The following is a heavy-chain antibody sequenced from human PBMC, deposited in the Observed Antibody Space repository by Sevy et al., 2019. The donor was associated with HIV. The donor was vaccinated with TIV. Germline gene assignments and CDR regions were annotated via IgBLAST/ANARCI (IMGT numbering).Heavy chain of an antibody. Sequence: GGSLRLSCAASGFTFSSYAMHWVRQAPGKGLEWVAVISYDGGNKYYADSVKGRFTISRDNSKKTLYLQMNSLRAEDTAVYYCARLKSDPYYYYGMDVWGQGTTVTVSS. CDR1: GFTFSSYA. CDR2: ISYDGGNK. CDR3: ARLKSDPYYYYGMDV. J-gene: IGHJ6*02. V-gene: IGHV3-30-3*01.